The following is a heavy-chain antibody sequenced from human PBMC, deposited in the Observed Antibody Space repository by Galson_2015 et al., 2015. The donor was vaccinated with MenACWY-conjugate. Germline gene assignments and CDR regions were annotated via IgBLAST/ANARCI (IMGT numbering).Heavy chain of an antibody. D-gene: IGHD4-17*01. Sequence: QSGAEVKKPGESLQISCRGSGYSFTSYWIGWVRQMPGKGLEWMGIIYPGESDTRYSPSFQGQVTISADKSISTAYLKWSSLKASDIAMDYCARLRGGATVTTSNWFDPWGQGSLVTVSS. CDR2: IYPGESDT. CDR1: GYSFTSYW. CDR3: ARLRGGATVTTSNWFDP. J-gene: IGHJ5*02. V-gene: IGHV5-51*01.